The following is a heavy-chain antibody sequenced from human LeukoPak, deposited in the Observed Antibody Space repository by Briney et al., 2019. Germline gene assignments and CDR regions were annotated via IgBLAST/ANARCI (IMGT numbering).Heavy chain of an antibody. CDR2: INWNGGST. J-gene: IGHJ3*02. V-gene: IGHV3-20*04. Sequence: GGSLRLSCAASGFTFDDYGMSWVRQAPGKGLEWVSGINWNGGSTGYADSVKGRFTISRDNAKNSLYLQMNTLRAEDTAVYYCARAVAGTRNALDIWGQGTMVTVSS. CDR1: GFTFDDYG. CDR3: ARAVAGTRNALDI. D-gene: IGHD6-19*01.